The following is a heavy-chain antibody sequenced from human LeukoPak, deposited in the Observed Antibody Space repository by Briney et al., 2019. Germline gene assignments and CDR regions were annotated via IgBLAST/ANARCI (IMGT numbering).Heavy chain of an antibody. CDR2: MSGSGGST. Sequence: GGSLRLSCAASGFTFSSYAMSWVRQAPGKGLEWVSGMSGSGGSTYYADSVKGRFTISRDNAKNSLYLQMNSLRAEDTAVYYCAKDLFPTSSWPYYFDYWGQGTLVTVSS. CDR1: GFTFSSYA. CDR3: AKDLFPTSSWPYYFDY. V-gene: IGHV3-23*01. D-gene: IGHD6-13*01. J-gene: IGHJ4*02.